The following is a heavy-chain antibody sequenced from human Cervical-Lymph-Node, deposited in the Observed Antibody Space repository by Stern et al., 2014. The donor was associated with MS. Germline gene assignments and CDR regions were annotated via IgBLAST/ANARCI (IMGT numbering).Heavy chain of an antibody. J-gene: IGHJ5*02. CDR3: AKETGHWFDP. CDR2: IIPRFDTA. V-gene: IGHV1-69*01. CDR1: GGTFSSYA. Sequence: VQLVESGAEVKKPGSSVKVSCRASGGTFSSYAISWVRQAPGQGLEWRGGIIPRFDTATYAQKFQDRVKITADESTRTAYMELSSLRSEDTAVYYCAKETGHWFDPWGQGTLVSVSS.